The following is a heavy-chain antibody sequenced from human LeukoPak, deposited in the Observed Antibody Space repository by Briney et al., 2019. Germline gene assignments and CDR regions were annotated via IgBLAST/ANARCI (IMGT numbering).Heavy chain of an antibody. D-gene: IGHD3-3*01. J-gene: IGHJ3*02. V-gene: IGHV4-34*01. CDR2: INHSGST. Sequence: SETLSLTCAVYGGSFSGYYWSWIRQPPGKGLEWIGEINHSGSTNYNPSLKSRVTISVDTSKNQFSLKLSSVTAADTAVYYCAREKNDFWSGYYSTDAFDIWGQGTMVTVSS. CDR3: AREKNDFWSGYYSTDAFDI. CDR1: GGSFSGYY.